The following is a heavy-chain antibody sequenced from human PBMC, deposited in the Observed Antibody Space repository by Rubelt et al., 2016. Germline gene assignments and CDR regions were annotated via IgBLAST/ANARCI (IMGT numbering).Heavy chain of an antibody. CDR2: IYYSGST. D-gene: IGHD2-15*01. V-gene: IGHV4-59*01. CDR3: ARVAYSSDYLDY. Sequence: GPGLVKPSETLSLTCTVSGGSISSYYWSWIRQPPGKGLEWIGYIYYSGSTNYNPSLKSRVTISVDTSKNQFSLKLSSVTAADTAVYYCARVAYSSDYLDYWGQGTLVTVSS. J-gene: IGHJ4*02. CDR1: GGSISSYY.